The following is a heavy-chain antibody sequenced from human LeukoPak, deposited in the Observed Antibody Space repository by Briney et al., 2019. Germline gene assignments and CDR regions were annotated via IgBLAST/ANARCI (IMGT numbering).Heavy chain of an antibody. J-gene: IGHJ4*02. D-gene: IGHD3-22*01. CDR3: ARGFEYDSSGPPPGDY. V-gene: IGHV3-30*02. CDR1: GFTFSSYS. CDR2: IRYDGSNK. Sequence: PGGSLRLSCAASGFTFSSYSMHWVRQAPGKGLEWVAFIRYDGSNKYYADSVKGRFTISRDNSKNTLYLQMNSLRAEDTAVYYCARGFEYDSSGPPPGDYWGQGTLVTVSS.